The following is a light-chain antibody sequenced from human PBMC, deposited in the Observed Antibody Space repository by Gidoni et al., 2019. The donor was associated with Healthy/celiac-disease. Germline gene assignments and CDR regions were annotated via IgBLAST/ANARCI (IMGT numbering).Light chain of an antibody. Sequence: DIVMTQSALSLPVTPGVQASISCRSSERLLHSSGYNYLDWFLQKPGQSPQLLIYLGSNRASGVPDRFSGSGSGTDFTLMISRVEPEDVGVYYCMQALQTPLTFGGXTKVEIK. J-gene: IGKJ4*01. CDR2: LGS. V-gene: IGKV2-28*01. CDR1: ERLLHSSGYNY. CDR3: MQALQTPLT.